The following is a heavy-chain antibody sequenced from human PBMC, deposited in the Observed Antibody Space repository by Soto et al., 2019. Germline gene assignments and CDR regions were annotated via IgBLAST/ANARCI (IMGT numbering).Heavy chain of an antibody. Sequence: SETLSLTCSVSGGSISSGYYYWSWIRQPPGKGLEWIGNIYYSGNTYYNPSLKSRLIISIDTSKNQFSLKVGSVTAADTAVYYCARASLYCTNGVCRTRRISFDYLGQGTLVSVSS. CDR2: IYYSGNT. V-gene: IGHV4-30-4*01. J-gene: IGHJ4*02. CDR3: ARASLYCTNGVCRTRRISFDY. D-gene: IGHD2-8*01. CDR1: GGSISSGYYY.